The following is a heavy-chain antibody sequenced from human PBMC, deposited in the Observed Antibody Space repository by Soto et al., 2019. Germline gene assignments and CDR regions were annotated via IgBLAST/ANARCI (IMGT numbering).Heavy chain of an antibody. Sequence: GGSLRLSCAASGFTFSNAWMTWVRQATGKGLEWVGRIKSKTDGGTTDYAAPVKGRFTISRDDSKNTLYLQMNSLKTEDTAVYYCTKHPYGYYSYYYMDVWGKGTTVTVSS. CDR2: IKSKTDGGTT. D-gene: IGHD3-16*01. CDR3: TKHPYGYYSYYYMDV. V-gene: IGHV3-15*01. CDR1: GFTFSNAW. J-gene: IGHJ6*03.